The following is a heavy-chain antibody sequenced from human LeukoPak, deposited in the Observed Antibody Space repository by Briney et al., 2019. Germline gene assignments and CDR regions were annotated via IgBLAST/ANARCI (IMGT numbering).Heavy chain of an antibody. V-gene: IGHV5-51*01. Sequence: GESLKISCKGSGYYFTNYWMAWVRQMPGEGLEYMGFIYPGENNIGYSPPFQGQVTISADKSINTAYLQWNSLKASDTAMYYCARHITTSSTSSHFDSWGQGTLVTVSS. J-gene: IGHJ4*02. CDR3: ARHITTSSTSSHFDS. D-gene: IGHD6-6*01. CDR2: IYPGENNI. CDR1: GYYFTNYW.